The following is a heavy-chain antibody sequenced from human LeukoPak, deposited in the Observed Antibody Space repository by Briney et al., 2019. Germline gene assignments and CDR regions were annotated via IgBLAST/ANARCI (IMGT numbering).Heavy chain of an antibody. CDR3: ARGRYDFWSGPDEYYFDY. J-gene: IGHJ4*02. CDR2: INPSGGST. Sequence: ASVKVSCKASGYTFTSYYMHWVRQAPGQGLEWMGIINPSGGSTSYAQKFQGRVTMTRDTSTSTVYMELSSLRSEDTAVYYCARGRYDFWSGPDEYYFDYWGKGTLVTVSS. CDR1: GYTFTSYY. V-gene: IGHV1-46*01. D-gene: IGHD3-3*01.